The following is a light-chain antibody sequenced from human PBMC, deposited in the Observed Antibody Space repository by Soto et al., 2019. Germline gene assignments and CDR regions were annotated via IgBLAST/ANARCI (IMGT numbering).Light chain of an antibody. J-gene: IGLJ2*01. V-gene: IGLV2-11*01. CDR2: DVN. CDR3: CSYGGSYVV. CDR1: SSDVGGYNY. Sequence: QSALTQPRSVSGSPGQSVTISCTGTSSDVGGYNYVSWYQQHPGKAPKLMMYDVNKWPSGVPDRFSGSKSGNTSSLTISGLQAEDEADYYGCSYGGSYVVFGGVTNVTVL.